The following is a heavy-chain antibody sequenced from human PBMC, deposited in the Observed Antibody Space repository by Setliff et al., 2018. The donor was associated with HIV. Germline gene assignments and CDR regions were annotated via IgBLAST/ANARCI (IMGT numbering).Heavy chain of an antibody. Sequence: SETLSLTCSVSGYSISSGYYWAWIRQPPGKGLEWIGSVSQSWNTYYNPSLKSRITISIDTSNNQFSLKLTSVTAADTAVYYCARAGYSTGWYTQFDYWGQGALVTV. CDR2: VSQSWNT. CDR3: ARAGYSTGWYTQFDY. V-gene: IGHV4-38-2*02. CDR1: GYSISSGYY. J-gene: IGHJ4*02. D-gene: IGHD6-19*01.